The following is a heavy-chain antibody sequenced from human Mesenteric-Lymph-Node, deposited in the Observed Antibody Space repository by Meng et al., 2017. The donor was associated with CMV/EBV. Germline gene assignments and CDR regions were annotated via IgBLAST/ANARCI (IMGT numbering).Heavy chain of an antibody. D-gene: IGHD6-19*01. CDR3: AKDGGSGWSWVDY. CDR2: IWYNGGNE. Sequence: CAACGFTFNTYGMHWVRQAPGKGLEWVAVIWYNGGNEYYADSVKGRFTISRDNSKNTLSLQMNSLRAEDTAVYYCAKDGGSGWSWVDYWGQGTLVTVSS. J-gene: IGHJ4*02. CDR1: GFTFNTYG. V-gene: IGHV3-33*06.